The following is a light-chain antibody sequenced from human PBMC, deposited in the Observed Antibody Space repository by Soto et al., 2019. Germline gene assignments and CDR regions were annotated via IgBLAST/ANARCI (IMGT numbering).Light chain of an antibody. J-gene: IGKJ3*01. CDR2: GAS. CDR1: QSVSSN. CDR3: QQYNNWPPFT. V-gene: IGKV3-15*01. Sequence: ELVMTQSPATLPVSPGERATLSCRASQSVSSNLAWYQQRPGQAPRLLIYGASTRATGIPARFSGSGSGTEFTLTISSLQSEDFAIYYCQQYNNWPPFTVGP.